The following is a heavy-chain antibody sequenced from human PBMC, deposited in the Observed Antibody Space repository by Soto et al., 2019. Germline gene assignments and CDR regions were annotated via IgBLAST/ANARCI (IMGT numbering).Heavy chain of an antibody. J-gene: IGHJ6*02. V-gene: IGHV3-74*01. CDR3: ARDLRAAAGTGGYYYYYGMDV. Sequence: GGSLRLSCAASGFTFSSYWMHWVRQAPGKGLVWVSRINSDGSSTSYADSVKGRFTISRDNAKNTLYLQMNSLRAEDTAVYYCARDLRAAAGTGGYYYYYGMDVWGQGTTVTVSS. CDR1: GFTFSSYW. D-gene: IGHD6-13*01. CDR2: INSDGSST.